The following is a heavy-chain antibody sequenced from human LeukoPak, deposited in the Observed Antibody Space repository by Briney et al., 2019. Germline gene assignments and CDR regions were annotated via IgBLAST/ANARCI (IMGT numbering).Heavy chain of an antibody. D-gene: IGHD6-13*01. J-gene: IGHJ6*03. CDR2: IKQDGSEK. Sequence: GGSLRLSCAASGFTFSSYWMSWVRQAPGKGLEWVANIKQDGSEKYYVDSVKGRFTISRDNAKNSLYLQMNSLRAEDTAVYYCARDHSSSRYGGLYYYYYMDVWGKGTTVTVSS. CDR1: GFTFSSYW. V-gene: IGHV3-7*01. CDR3: ARDHSSSRYGGLYYYYYMDV.